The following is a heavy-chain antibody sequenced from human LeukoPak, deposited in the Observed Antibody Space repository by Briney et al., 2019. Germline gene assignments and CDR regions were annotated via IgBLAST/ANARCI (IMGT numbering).Heavy chain of an antibody. V-gene: IGHV3-23*01. CDR2: ISGSGGST. Sequence: PGGSLRLSCAASGFTFSSYAMSWVRQAPGKGLEWVSAISGSGGSTYYADSVKGRFTISRDKSKNSLYLQMNRLRAEETAVYYCAKDRGSGSYLEVDYWGQGTLVTVSS. CDR3: AKDRGSGSYLEVDY. D-gene: IGHD3-10*01. CDR1: GFTFSSYA. J-gene: IGHJ4*02.